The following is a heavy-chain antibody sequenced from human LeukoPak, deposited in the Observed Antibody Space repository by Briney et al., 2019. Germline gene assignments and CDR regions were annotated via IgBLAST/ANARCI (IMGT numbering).Heavy chain of an antibody. CDR3: AARGGYSYGLFLGLIDY. J-gene: IGHJ4*02. D-gene: IGHD5-18*01. Sequence: GGSLRLSCAASGFTFSSYGMHWVRQAPGKGLEWVAFIRYDGSNKYYADSVKGRFTISRDNSKNTLYLQMNSLRAEDTAVYYCAARGGYSYGLFLGLIDYWGQGTLVTVSS. V-gene: IGHV3-30*02. CDR2: IRYDGSNK. CDR1: GFTFSSYG.